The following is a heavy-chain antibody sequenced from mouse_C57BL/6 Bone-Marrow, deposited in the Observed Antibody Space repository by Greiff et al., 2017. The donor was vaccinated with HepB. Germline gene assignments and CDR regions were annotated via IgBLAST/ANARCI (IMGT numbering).Heavy chain of an antibody. J-gene: IGHJ4*01. D-gene: IGHD1-1*01. Sequence: EVKVVESGGGLVQPGGSLKLSCAASGFTFSDYGMAWVRQAPRQGPEWVAFISNLAYSIYYADTVTGRVTISRENAKNTLYLEMSSLRSEDTAMYYCAAIIYYYGSSYAMDYWGQGTSVTVSS. CDR1: GFTFSDYG. CDR3: AAIIYYYGSSYAMDY. V-gene: IGHV5-15*01. CDR2: ISNLAYSI.